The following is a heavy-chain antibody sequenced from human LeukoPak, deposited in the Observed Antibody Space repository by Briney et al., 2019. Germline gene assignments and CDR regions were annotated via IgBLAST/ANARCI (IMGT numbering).Heavy chain of an antibody. CDR2: IRDSGGEM. CDR1: GFSFSLYP. Sequence: QPGGSLRLSCAASGFSFSLYPMNWVRQAPGKGLEWLSNIRDSGGEMYYADSVKGRFTITRDNAKNTLYLRMNGLRVEDTAVYFCARDHNWAFDFWGRGSLVTVSS. D-gene: IGHD1-1*01. CDR3: ARDHNWAFDF. J-gene: IGHJ4*02. V-gene: IGHV3-48*01.